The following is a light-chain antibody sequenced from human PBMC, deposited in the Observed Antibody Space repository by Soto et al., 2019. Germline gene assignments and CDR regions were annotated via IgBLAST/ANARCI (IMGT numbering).Light chain of an antibody. V-gene: IGKV1-17*03. CDR3: LQHNFYPPT. CDR2: GAS. J-gene: IGKJ5*01. Sequence: DIQMTQSPSAMSASVGDRVTITCRASQGIHKYLAWFQQKPGKVPKRLIYGASNLQSGVPSRFSGSGSGKEFTLTISSLQPEDFATYYCLQHNFYPPTFGQGTRLE. CDR1: QGIHKY.